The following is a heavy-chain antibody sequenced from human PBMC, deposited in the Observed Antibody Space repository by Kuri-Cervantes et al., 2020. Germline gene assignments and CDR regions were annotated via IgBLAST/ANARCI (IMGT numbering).Heavy chain of an antibody. J-gene: IGHJ5*02. CDR2: IYWNDDK. V-gene: IGHV2-5*08. D-gene: IGHD2-2*01. Sequence: SGPTLVKPTQTLTLTCTFSGFSLSTSGMCVSWIRQPPGKALEWLALIYWNDDKRYSPSLKSRLTITKDTSKNQVVLTMTNMDPVDTATYYCAHRGSSTSAKRNWFDPWGQGTLVTVSS. CDR3: AHRGSSTSAKRNWFDP. CDR1: GFSLSTSGMC.